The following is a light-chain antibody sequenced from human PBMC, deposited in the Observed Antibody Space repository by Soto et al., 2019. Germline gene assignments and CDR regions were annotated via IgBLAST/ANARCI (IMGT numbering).Light chain of an antibody. J-gene: IGKJ1*01. CDR3: QQYNSYWM. CDR1: QNIDDY. V-gene: IGKV1-5*01. CDR2: DAS. Sequence: DIQTTQSPSTLSASVGDRVTITCRASQNIDDYLAWYQQKPGKAPKLLIYDASNLQSGVPSRFSGSGSGTEFTLIISSLQPDDFATYYCQQYNSYWMFGLGTKVEI.